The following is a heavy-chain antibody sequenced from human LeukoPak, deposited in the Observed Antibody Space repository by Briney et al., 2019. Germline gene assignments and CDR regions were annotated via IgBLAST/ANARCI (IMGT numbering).Heavy chain of an antibody. CDR2: ISSNGGST. D-gene: IGHD4-17*01. CDR3: ARGHTAVTRHFDF. J-gene: IGHJ4*02. Sequence: GGSLRLSCAASGFTFSSYAMHWVRQAPGKGLEYVSAISSNGGSTYYANSVKGRFTISRDNSKNTLYLQMGSLRAEDMAVYYCARGHTAVTRHFDFWGQGTLVTVSS. V-gene: IGHV3-64*01. CDR1: GFTFSSYA.